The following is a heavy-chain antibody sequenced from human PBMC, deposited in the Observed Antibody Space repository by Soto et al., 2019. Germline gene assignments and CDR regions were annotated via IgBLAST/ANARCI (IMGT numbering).Heavy chain of an antibody. CDR3: ARERCGGDCDPGWFDP. CDR2: INHSGST. Sequence: QVQLQQWGAGLLKPSETLSLTCAVYGGSFSGYYWSWIRQPPGKGLEWIGEINHSGSTNYNPALKIRGTISVDTSKNQFSLKLSSVTAADTAVYYCARERCGGDCDPGWFDPWGQGTLVTVSS. D-gene: IGHD2-21*02. CDR1: GGSFSGYY. J-gene: IGHJ5*02. V-gene: IGHV4-34*01.